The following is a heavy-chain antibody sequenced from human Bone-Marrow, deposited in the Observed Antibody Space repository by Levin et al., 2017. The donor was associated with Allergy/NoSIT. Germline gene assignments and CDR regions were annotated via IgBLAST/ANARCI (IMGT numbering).Heavy chain of an antibody. Sequence: GGSLRLSCGASGFIFSDYYMAWIRQAPGKGLEWISYISTSGSVRNYADSVKGRFSISRDNAKNSLWLQMSSLRADDTAVYYCARSTAGRAFEIWGQGTIVTVSS. V-gene: IGHV3-11*01. CDR1: GFIFSDYY. CDR3: ARSTAGRAFEI. D-gene: IGHD3-10*01. J-gene: IGHJ3*02. CDR2: ISTSGSVR.